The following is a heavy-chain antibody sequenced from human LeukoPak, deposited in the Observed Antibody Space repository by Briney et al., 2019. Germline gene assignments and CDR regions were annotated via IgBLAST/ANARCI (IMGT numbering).Heavy chain of an antibody. Sequence: ASVKVSCKASGYTFTSYYMHWVRQAPGQGLEWMGWINPNSGGTNYAQKFQGRVTMTRDTSISTAYMELSRLRSDDTAVYYCARGNRLVGATTFDYWGQGTLVTVSS. CDR1: GYTFTSYY. J-gene: IGHJ4*02. CDR3: ARGNRLVGATTFDY. CDR2: INPNSGGT. D-gene: IGHD1-26*01. V-gene: IGHV1-2*02.